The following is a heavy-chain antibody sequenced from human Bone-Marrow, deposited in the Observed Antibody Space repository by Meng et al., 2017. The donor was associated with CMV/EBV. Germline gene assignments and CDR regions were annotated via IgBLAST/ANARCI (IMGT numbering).Heavy chain of an antibody. V-gene: IGHV3-48*03. CDR1: GFTFSSYE. Sequence: GGSLRLSCAASGFTFSSYEMNWVRQAPGKGLEWVSYISSSGSTIYYADSVKGRFTISRDNAKNSLYLQMNSLRAEYTAVYYCASVGYCIGPTCYAWGLFHWGQGTLVTVSS. J-gene: IGHJ4*03. CDR3: ASVGYCIGPTCYAWGLFH. CDR2: ISSSGSTI. D-gene: IGHD2-2*01.